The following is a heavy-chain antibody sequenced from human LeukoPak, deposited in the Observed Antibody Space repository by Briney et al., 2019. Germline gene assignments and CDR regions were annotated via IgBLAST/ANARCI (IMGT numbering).Heavy chain of an antibody. Sequence: PSETLSLTCTVSGGSISSGDYYWSWIRQPPGKGLEWIGYIYYSGSTYYNPSLKSRVTISVDTSKNQFSLKLSSVTAADTAVYYCARLWSYYDSSGISSAFDIWGQGAMVTVSS. D-gene: IGHD3-22*01. CDR3: ARLWSYYDSSGISSAFDI. CDR2: IYYSGST. V-gene: IGHV4-30-4*08. J-gene: IGHJ3*02. CDR1: GGSISSGDYY.